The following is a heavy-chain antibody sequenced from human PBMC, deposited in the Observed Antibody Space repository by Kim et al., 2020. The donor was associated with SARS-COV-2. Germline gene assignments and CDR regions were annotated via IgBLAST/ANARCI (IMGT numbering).Heavy chain of an antibody. Sequence: SETLSLTCTVSGCSISSSGYYWGWIRQPPGQGLELIGTISYSGSTYYTPSLKSRVTISVDTSKNQFSLMLSSVTATDTSVYYCARQQLATWFDPWGHGTL. CDR2: ISYSGST. CDR3: ARQQLATWFDP. J-gene: IGHJ5*02. CDR1: GCSISSSGYY. D-gene: IGHD6-13*01. V-gene: IGHV4-39*01.